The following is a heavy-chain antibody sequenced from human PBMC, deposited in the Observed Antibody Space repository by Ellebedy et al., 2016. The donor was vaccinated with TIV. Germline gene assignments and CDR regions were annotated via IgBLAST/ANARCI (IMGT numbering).Heavy chain of an antibody. V-gene: IGHV1-46*01. D-gene: IGHD3-3*01. CDR1: GYTFPNYY. J-gene: IGHJ4*02. CDR3: ARSSFGNGYYGSIDY. Sequence: AASVTVSCKASGYTFPNYYMHWVRQAPGQGLAWLGRINPTGGSTSNAHALQGRISMTRDTSTSTVYMKLSSLRSEETAMYYCARSSFGNGYYGSIDYWGQGTLVTVSS. CDR2: INPTGGST.